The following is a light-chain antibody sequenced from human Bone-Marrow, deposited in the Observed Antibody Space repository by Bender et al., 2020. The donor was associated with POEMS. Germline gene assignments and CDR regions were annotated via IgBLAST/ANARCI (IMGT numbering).Light chain of an antibody. CDR2: YDD. J-gene: IGLJ2*01. CDR1: SSNIGHHG. V-gene: IGLV1-36*01. CDR3: SAWDDSLSGCV. Sequence: QSVVTQPPSLSEAPRQRVTISCSGSSSNIGHHGVNWYQQLPGEAPKLIIYYDDLLTPGVSDRFSAYKSGTSATLAISELQSEEEALYYCSAWDDSLSGCVFGGGTKLTVL.